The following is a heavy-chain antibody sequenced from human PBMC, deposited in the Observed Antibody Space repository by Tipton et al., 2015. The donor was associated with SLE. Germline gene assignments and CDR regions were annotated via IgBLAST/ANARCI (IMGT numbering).Heavy chain of an antibody. D-gene: IGHD2-2*01. V-gene: IGHV4-39*07. CDR1: GGSISSSSYY. Sequence: TLSLTCTVSGGSISSSSYYWVWIRQPPGKGLEWIAIIHHSGSTYFNPSLKSRVTMSVDTSRNQFSLRLNSVTAADSAVYYCARPAGRYYGVDVWGQGTSVIVSS. CDR3: ARPAGRYYGVDV. J-gene: IGHJ6*02. CDR2: IHHSGST.